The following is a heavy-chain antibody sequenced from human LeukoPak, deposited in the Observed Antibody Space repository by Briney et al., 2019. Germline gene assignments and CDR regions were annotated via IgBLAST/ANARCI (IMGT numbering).Heavy chain of an antibody. J-gene: IGHJ4*02. CDR2: ISPSGGST. CDR3: VRYSYTESPIVFDD. Sequence: GGSLRLSCAASGFTFSSYAMSWVRQAPGEGLEWVSTISPSGGSTFYADSVKGRFTIFRDNSKNTLYLQMNNLRGDDTAVYYCVRYSYTESPIVFDDWVRGRVVAASS. CDR1: GFTFSSYA. D-gene: IGHD3-16*01. V-gene: IGHV3-23*01.